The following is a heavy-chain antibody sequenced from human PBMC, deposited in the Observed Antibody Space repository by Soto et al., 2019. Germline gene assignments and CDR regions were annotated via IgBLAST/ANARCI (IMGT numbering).Heavy chain of an antibody. Sequence: QVQLVQSGAEVKKPGASVKVSCEASGYSFTGYYMHWVRQAPGQGLEWMGWIKPNSGGINYAQKFQGRVTMTRDTSINTAYMELSRLRSDDTAVYYCARVRNAGDTTGLDYWGQGTLVTVSS. J-gene: IGHJ4*02. D-gene: IGHD1-26*01. CDR1: GYSFTGYY. V-gene: IGHV1-2*02. CDR3: ARVRNAGDTTGLDY. CDR2: IKPNSGGI.